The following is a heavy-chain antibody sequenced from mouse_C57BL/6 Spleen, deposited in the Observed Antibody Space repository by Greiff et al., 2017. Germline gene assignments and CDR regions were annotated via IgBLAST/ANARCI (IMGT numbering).Heavy chain of an antibody. J-gene: IGHJ2*01. CDR2: IDPSYSYT. CDR3: ARSGFDY. CDR1: GYTFTSYW. D-gene: IGHD4-1*01. Sequence: QVQLQQPGAELVMPGASVKLSCKASGYTFTSYWMHWVKQRPGQGLEWIGEIDPSYSYTNYNQKFKGKSTLTVDKSSSTAYMQLSSLTSEDSAVYYCARSGFDYWGQGTTLTVSS. V-gene: IGHV1-69*01.